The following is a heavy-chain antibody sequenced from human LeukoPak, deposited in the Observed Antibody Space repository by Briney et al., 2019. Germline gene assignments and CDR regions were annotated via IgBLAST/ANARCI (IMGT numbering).Heavy chain of an antibody. CDR2: IFYSGGT. J-gene: IGHJ6*03. CDR3: ARTIQDVVVVPAAYMDV. D-gene: IGHD2-2*01. CDR1: GGSISSSSYY. Sequence: PSETLSLTCTVSGGSISSSSYYWGWIRQPPGKGLEWIGTIFYSGGTYYNPSLKSRLTISVDTSKNQFSLKLSSVTAADTAVYYYARTIQDVVVVPAAYMDVWGKGTTVTVSS. V-gene: IGHV4-39*01.